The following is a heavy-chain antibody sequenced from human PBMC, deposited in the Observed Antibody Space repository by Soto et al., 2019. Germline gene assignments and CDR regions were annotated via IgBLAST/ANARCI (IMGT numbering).Heavy chain of an antibody. CDR3: AARYCSSTSCYKYGMDV. Sequence: SVKVSCKASGFTFTSSAVQWERQARGQRLEWIGWSVVGSGNTNYAQKFQERVTITRDMSTSTAYMELSSLRSEDTAVYYCAARYCSSTSCYKYGMDVWGQGTTVTVSS. CDR1: GFTFTSSA. J-gene: IGHJ6*02. CDR2: SVVGSGNT. D-gene: IGHD2-2*02. V-gene: IGHV1-58*01.